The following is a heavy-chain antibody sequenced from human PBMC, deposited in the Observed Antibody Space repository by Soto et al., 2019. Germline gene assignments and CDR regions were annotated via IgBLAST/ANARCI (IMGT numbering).Heavy chain of an antibody. V-gene: IGHV5-51*01. D-gene: IGHD1-26*01. CDR1: GYSFTSYW. CDR2: IYPGDSDT. J-gene: IGHJ6*02. Sequence: GESLKISCKGSGYSFTSYWIGWVRQMPGKGLEWMGIIYPGDSDTRYSPSFQVQVTISADKSISTAYLQWSSLKASDTAMYYCARRGIVGAIGYYYYGMDVWSQGTTVTVS. CDR3: ARRGIVGAIGYYYYGMDV.